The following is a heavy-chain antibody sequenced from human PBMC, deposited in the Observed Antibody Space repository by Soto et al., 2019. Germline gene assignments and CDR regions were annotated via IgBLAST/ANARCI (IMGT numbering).Heavy chain of an antibody. Sequence: ASVKVSCKASGYTFTSYGISWVRQAPGQGLEWMGWISAYNGNTNYARKLQGRVTMTTDTSTSTAYMELRSLRSDDTAVYYCARSTYYYGSGSYRSRFDPWGQGTLVTVSS. CDR1: GYTFTSYG. CDR3: ARSTYYYGSGSYRSRFDP. J-gene: IGHJ5*02. D-gene: IGHD3-10*01. CDR2: ISAYNGNT. V-gene: IGHV1-18*01.